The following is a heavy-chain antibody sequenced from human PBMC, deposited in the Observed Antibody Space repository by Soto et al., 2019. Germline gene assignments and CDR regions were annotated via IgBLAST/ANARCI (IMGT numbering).Heavy chain of an antibody. D-gene: IGHD5-18*01. CDR1: GGSISNYY. J-gene: IGHJ4*02. Sequence: SETLSLTCTVSGGSISNYYWSWIRQPPGKGLEWIGYIYYSASTNYNPSLKSRVTISVDASKNQFSLKVSSVTAADTAVYYCARSLRGYNYGPYYFDYWGQGTLVTVSS. CDR2: IYYSAST. CDR3: ARSLRGYNYGPYYFDY. V-gene: IGHV4-59*01.